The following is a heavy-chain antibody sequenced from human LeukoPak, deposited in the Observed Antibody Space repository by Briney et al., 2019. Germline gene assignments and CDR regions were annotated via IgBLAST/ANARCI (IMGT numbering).Heavy chain of an antibody. J-gene: IGHJ4*02. CDR3: ARERPDSSGYYSDY. CDR2: IYSGGST. V-gene: IGHV3-53*04. D-gene: IGHD3-22*01. Sequence: PGGSLRLSCAASGFTVSSNYMSWVRQAPGKGLEWVSVIYSGGSTYYADSVKGRFTISRHNSKNTLYLQMNSLRAEDTAVYYCARERPDSSGYYSDYWGQGTLVTASS. CDR1: GFTVSSNY.